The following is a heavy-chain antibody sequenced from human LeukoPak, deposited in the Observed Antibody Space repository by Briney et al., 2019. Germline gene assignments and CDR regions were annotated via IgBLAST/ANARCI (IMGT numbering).Heavy chain of an antibody. J-gene: IGHJ2*01. CDR1: GGTFSSYA. V-gene: IGHV1-18*01. Sequence: ASVKVSCKASGGTFSSYAISWVRQAPGQGLEWMGWISAYNGNTNYAQKLQGRVTMTTDTSTSTAYMELRSLRSDDTAVYYCARAGFWAARMGWYFDLWGRGTLVTVSS. D-gene: IGHD6-6*01. CDR2: ISAYNGNT. CDR3: ARAGFWAARMGWYFDL.